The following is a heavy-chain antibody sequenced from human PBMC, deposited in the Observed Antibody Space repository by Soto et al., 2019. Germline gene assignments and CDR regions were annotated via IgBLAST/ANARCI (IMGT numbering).Heavy chain of an antibody. CDR1: GGSISSGGYY. J-gene: IGHJ3*02. CDR3: ARRPTYYYDSSGYEMAFDI. V-gene: IGHV4-31*03. CDR2: IYYSGST. D-gene: IGHD3-22*01. Sequence: QVQLQESGPGLVKPSQTLSLTCTVSGGSISSGGYYWSWIRQHPGKGLAWIGYIYYSGSTYYNPSLKSRVTISVDTSKNQFSLKLSSVTAADTAVYYCARRPTYYYDSSGYEMAFDIWGQGTMVTVSS.